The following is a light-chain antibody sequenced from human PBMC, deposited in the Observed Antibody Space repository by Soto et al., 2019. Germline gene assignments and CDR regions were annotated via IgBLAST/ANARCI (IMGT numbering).Light chain of an antibody. Sequence: QSALTQPASVSGSPGQSITISCTGASSDVGDYNYVSCYQQHPGRPPKLMIYEVSNRPSGISNRFSGSKSGNTASLTISGLQAEDEGAYYCSSYRRSAAPWVFGGGTKLTVL. V-gene: IGLV2-14*01. J-gene: IGLJ3*02. CDR2: EVS. CDR3: SSYRRSAAPWV. CDR1: SSDVGDYNY.